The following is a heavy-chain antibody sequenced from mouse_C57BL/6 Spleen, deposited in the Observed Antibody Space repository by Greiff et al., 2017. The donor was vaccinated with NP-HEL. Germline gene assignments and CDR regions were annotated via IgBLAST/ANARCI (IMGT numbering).Heavy chain of an antibody. CDR1: GFTFSDYG. J-gene: IGHJ3*01. Sequence: EVKLVESGGGLVKPGGSLKLSCAASGFTFSDYGMHWVRQAPEKGLEWVAYISSGSSTIYYADTVKGRFTISRDNTKNTLFLQMTSLRSEDTAMYYCARDHYGSSYPAWFAYWGQGTLVTVSA. V-gene: IGHV5-17*01. CDR3: ARDHYGSSYPAWFAY. CDR2: ISSGSSTI. D-gene: IGHD1-1*01.